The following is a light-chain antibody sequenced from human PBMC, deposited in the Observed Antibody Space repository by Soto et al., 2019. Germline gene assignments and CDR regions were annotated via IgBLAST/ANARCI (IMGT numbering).Light chain of an antibody. CDR2: DVS. CDR3: SSYTSSSLYV. V-gene: IGLV2-14*01. J-gene: IGLJ1*01. Sequence: QSALTQPASVSGSPGQSITISCTGTSSDVGGYNYVSWYQQHPGKAPKLLIYDVSNRPSGVSNRFSGSKSGNTASLTISGLQAEDEADYYCSSYTSSSLYVFGTATQLTVL. CDR1: SSDVGGYNY.